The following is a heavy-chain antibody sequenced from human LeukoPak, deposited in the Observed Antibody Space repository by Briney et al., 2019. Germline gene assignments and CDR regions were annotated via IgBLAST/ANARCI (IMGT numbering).Heavy chain of an antibody. Sequence: GESLKISCKGSGYSFTSYWIGWVRQIPGKGLEWMGIIYPGDSDTRYSPSFQGQVTISADKSISTAYLQWSSLKASDTAMYYCERRDENVGSPFLPYFDYWGQGTLVTVSS. V-gene: IGHV5-51*01. J-gene: IGHJ4*02. CDR2: IYPGDSDT. CDR3: ERRDENVGSPFLPYFDY. CDR1: GYSFTSYW. D-gene: IGHD1-1*01.